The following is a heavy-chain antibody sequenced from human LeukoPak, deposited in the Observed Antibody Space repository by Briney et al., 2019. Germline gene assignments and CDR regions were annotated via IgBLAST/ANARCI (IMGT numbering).Heavy chain of an antibody. CDR3: ARDRVVPAAKPYYYYYMDV. CDR1: GGSISSYY. Sequence: PSETLSLTCTVSGGSISSYYWSWIRQPPGKGLEWIGYIYYSGSTNYNPSLKSRVTISVDTSKNQFSLKLSSVTATDTAVYYCARDRVVPAAKPYYYYYMDVWGKGTTVTVSS. J-gene: IGHJ6*03. CDR2: IYYSGST. V-gene: IGHV4-59*01. D-gene: IGHD2-2*01.